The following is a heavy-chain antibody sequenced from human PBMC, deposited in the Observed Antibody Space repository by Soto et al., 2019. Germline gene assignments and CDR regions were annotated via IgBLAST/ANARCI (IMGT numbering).Heavy chain of an antibody. D-gene: IGHD4-4*01. J-gene: IGHJ4*02. Sequence: EVQLVESGGGLVQPGGSLRLSCAASGFTFSSYSMNWVRQAPGKGLEWVSYISSSSSTIYYADSVKGRFTISRDNAKNSLYLQMNSLRAEDTAVYDCARDRQSYSNYPPYLDYWGQGTLVTVSS. CDR2: ISSSSSTI. CDR3: ARDRQSYSNYPPYLDY. V-gene: IGHV3-48*01. CDR1: GFTFSSYS.